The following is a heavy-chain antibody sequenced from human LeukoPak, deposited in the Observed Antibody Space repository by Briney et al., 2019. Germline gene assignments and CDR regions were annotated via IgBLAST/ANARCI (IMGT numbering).Heavy chain of an antibody. CDR1: GGSISSYY. J-gene: IGHJ4*02. D-gene: IGHD3-16*01. CDR3: ARDRGGLDY. V-gene: IGHV4-59*01. Sequence: TETLSLTCTVSGGSISSYYWSWIRQPPGKGLEWIGYIYYSGSTNYNPSLKSRVTISVDTSKNQFSLKLSSVTAADTAVYYCARDRGGLDYWGQGTLVTVSS. CDR2: IYYSGST.